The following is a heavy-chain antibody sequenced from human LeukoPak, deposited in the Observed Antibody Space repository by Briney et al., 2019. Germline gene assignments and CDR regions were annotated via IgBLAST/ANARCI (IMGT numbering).Heavy chain of an antibody. J-gene: IGHJ6*03. CDR3: AKDMGRGYYYYYMDV. CDR2: ISWNSGSI. CDR1: GFTFDDYA. Sequence: PGRSLRLSCAASGFTFDDYAMHWVRQAPGKGLEWVSGISWNSGSIGYADSVKGRFTISRDNAKNSLYLQMNSLRAEDMALYYCAKDMGRGYYYYYMDVWGKGTTVTVSS. V-gene: IGHV3-9*03.